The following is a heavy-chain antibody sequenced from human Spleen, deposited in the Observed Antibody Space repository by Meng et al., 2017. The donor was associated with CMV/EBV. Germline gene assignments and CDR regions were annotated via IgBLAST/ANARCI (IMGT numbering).Heavy chain of an antibody. V-gene: IGHV4-4*07. D-gene: IGHD3-10*01. CDR3: ASSSPFGAYYFDY. Sequence: QVTRQESGPGLVKPSEALSRTCTVSGGSISSYYWSWIRQPAVKGLEWIGRIYTSGSTNYNPSLKSRVTMSVDTSKNQFSLKLSSVTAADTAVYYCASSSPFGAYYFDYWGQGTLVTVSS. J-gene: IGHJ4*02. CDR2: IYTSGST. CDR1: GGSISSYY.